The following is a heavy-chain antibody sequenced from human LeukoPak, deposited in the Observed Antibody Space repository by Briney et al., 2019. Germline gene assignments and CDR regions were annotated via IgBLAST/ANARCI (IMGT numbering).Heavy chain of an antibody. CDR1: GFTVSSNY. CDR2: IKQDGSEK. Sequence: GGSLRLSCAASGFTVSSNYMSWVRQAPGKGLEWVANIKQDGSEKYYVDSVKGRFTISRDNAKNSLYLQLNSLRAEDTAVYYCARGLVPGQHWGQGTLVTVSS. CDR3: ARGLVPGQH. J-gene: IGHJ1*01. D-gene: IGHD3-16*01. V-gene: IGHV3-7*01.